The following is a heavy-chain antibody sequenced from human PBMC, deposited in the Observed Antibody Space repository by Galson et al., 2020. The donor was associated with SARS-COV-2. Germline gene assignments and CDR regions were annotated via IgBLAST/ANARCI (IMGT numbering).Heavy chain of an antibody. V-gene: IGHV1-8*01. J-gene: IGHJ3*02. CDR2: MNPNSGNT. D-gene: IGHD3-9*01. CDR1: GYTFTSYD. CDR3: ARGIPLWVNYDILTGYYRHDAFDI. Sequence: ASVKVSCKASGYTFTSYDINWVRQATGQGLEWMGWMNPNSGNTGYAQKFQGRVTMTRNTSISTAYMELSSLRSEDTAVYYCARGIPLWVNYDILTGYYRHDAFDIWGQGTMVTVSS.